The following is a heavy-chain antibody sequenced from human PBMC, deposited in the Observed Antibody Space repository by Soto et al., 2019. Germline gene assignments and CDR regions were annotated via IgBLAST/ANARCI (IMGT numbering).Heavy chain of an antibody. CDR2: IIPLFGTA. Sequence: QVQLVQSGADVKKPGSSVKVSCQASGVTFSSETLGWVRQAPGQGLEWVGGIIPLFGTASYAQKFQGRVTITGAESTGTVYMELGSLRADDTAVSFWAPGLGETPAIPFDAWGKGTLVTVSS. CDR3: APGLGETPAIPFDA. CDR1: GVTFSSET. V-gene: IGHV1-69*01. J-gene: IGHJ4*02. D-gene: IGHD1-26*01.